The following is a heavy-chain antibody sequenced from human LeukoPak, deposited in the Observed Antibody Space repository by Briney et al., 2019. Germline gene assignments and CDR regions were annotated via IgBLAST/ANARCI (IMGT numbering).Heavy chain of an antibody. V-gene: IGHV4-59*01. CDR3: ARGRDGYNYDH. J-gene: IGHJ4*02. D-gene: IGHD5-24*01. CDR1: GGSISSYY. Sequence: SETLSLTCTVSGGSISSYYWSWIRQPPGKGLEWIGYIYYSGSTNYNPPLKSRVTISVDTSKNQFSLKLSSVTAADTAVYYCARGRDGYNYDHWGQGTLVTVSS. CDR2: IYYSGST.